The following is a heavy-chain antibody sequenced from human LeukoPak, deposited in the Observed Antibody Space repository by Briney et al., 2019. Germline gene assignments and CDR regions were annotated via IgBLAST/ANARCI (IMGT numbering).Heavy chain of an antibody. CDR1: GGSISSYY. V-gene: IGHV4-59*01. CDR2: IYYSGST. CDR3: ARVSVSGDFYFDY. Sequence: SETLSLTCTVSGGSISSYYWSWIRQPPGKGLEWIGYIYYSGSTNYNPSLKSRVTISVDTSKNQFSLKLSSVTAADTAVYYCARVSVSGDFYFDYWGQGTLVTVSS. J-gene: IGHJ4*02. D-gene: IGHD4-17*01.